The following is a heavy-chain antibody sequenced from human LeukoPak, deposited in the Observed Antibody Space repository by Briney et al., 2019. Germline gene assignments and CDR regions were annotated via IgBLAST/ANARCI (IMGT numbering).Heavy chain of an antibody. CDR1: GFTFNIYA. CDR2: ISGGGNR. J-gene: IGHJ3*02. V-gene: IGHV3-23*01. Sequence: PGGSLRLSCAASGFTFNIYAMTWVRQSPGKGLEWVSYISGGGNRYYADSVKGRFTISRDNSQNTVSLQMSSLRAEDTAVYYCARDQGATDAFDIWGQGTMVTVSS. D-gene: IGHD3-16*01. CDR3: ARDQGATDAFDI.